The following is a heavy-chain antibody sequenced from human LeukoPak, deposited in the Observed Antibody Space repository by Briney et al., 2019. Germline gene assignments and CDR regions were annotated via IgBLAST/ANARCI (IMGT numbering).Heavy chain of an antibody. Sequence: ASVKVSCTASGYTFTSYGISWVRQAPGQGLEWMGWISAYNGNTNYAQKLQGRVTMTTDTSTSTAYMELRSLRSDDTAVYYCARDCSSTSCYISDAFDIWGQGTMVTVSS. D-gene: IGHD2-2*02. V-gene: IGHV1-18*01. CDR3: ARDCSSTSCYISDAFDI. CDR2: ISAYNGNT. J-gene: IGHJ3*02. CDR1: GYTFTSYG.